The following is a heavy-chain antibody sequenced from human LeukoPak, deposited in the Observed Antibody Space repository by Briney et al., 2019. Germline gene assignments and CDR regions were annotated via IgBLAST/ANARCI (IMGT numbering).Heavy chain of an antibody. Sequence: AGGSLRPSCAVSGFSFSGYYMSWVRQAPGKGLEWVSYISNSDSTIYCADSVKGRFTISRDNAKNSLYLQMNSLRAEDTAIYYCTRVGYIDEGIDYWGQGTLVTVSS. CDR1: GFSFSGYY. V-gene: IGHV3-11*04. CDR3: TRVGYIDEGIDY. J-gene: IGHJ4*02. CDR2: ISNSDSTI. D-gene: IGHD5-24*01.